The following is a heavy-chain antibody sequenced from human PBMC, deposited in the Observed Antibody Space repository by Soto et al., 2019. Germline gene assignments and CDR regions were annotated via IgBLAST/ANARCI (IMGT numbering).Heavy chain of an antibody. CDR2: INHSGST. CDR1: GGSFSGYY. Sequence: KTSETLSLTCAVYGGSFSGYYWSWIRQPPGKGLEWIGEINHSGSTNYNPSLKSRVTISVDTSKNQFSLKLSSVTAADTAVYYCARTEDYYDILTGYYPSHFDYWGQGTLVTVSS. J-gene: IGHJ4*02. CDR3: ARTEDYYDILTGYYPSHFDY. V-gene: IGHV4-34*01. D-gene: IGHD3-9*01.